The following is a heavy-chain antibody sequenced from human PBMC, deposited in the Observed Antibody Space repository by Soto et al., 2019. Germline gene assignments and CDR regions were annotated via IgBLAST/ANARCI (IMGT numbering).Heavy chain of an antibody. CDR1: EFTFSSFW. J-gene: IGHJ4*02. V-gene: IGHV3-7*01. CDR2: IKEDGSEK. CDR3: AKDDGYGDY. D-gene: IGHD5-12*01. Sequence: EVQLVESGGGLVQPGGSLRLSCAASEFTFSSFWMSRVRQAPGTGLEWVANIKEDGSEKYYADSVKGRFTISRDHAKKPLFLQMNNLRAEDTAVYYCAKDDGYGDYFGQGTLVTVSS.